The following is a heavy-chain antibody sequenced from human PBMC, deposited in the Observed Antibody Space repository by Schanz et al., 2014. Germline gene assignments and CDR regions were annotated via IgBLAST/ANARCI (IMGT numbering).Heavy chain of an antibody. D-gene: IGHD3-10*01. Sequence: EGQLAESGGGLVQPGGSLRLSCAASGFTFSSYAMSWVRQAPGKGLEWVSALSGSGGSTYYADSVKGRFTISRDNSKNTLYLQMNSLRAEDTAVYYCARANYRRKINFDYWGRGTLVTVSP. V-gene: IGHV3-23*04. CDR1: GFTFSSYA. CDR2: LSGSGGST. J-gene: IGHJ4*02. CDR3: ARANYRRKINFDY.